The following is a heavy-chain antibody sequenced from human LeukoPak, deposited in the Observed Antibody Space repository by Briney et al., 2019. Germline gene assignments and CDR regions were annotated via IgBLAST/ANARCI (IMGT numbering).Heavy chain of an antibody. Sequence: GGSLRLSCEVSGFTLSSYSMSWVRQAPGKGLEWVSSIRSSGRDIYYADLARGRFTIARDDAKNSLYLQMNSLRAEDTAVYYCARGPGIAVAPLEHWGQGTLVTVSS. J-gene: IGHJ1*01. CDR2: IRSSGRDI. CDR3: ARGPGIAVAPLEH. CDR1: GFTLSSYS. D-gene: IGHD6-19*01. V-gene: IGHV3-21*01.